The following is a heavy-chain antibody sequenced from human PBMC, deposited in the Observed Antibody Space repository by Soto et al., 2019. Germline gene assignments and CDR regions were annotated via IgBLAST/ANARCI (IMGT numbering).Heavy chain of an antibody. CDR2: IDVGSGNR. CDR3: ARGPPVLLAY. V-gene: IGHV1-58*02. J-gene: IGHJ1*01. Sequence: SVKVSCKASGFTFSTSAMQWARQARGESLEWMGWIDVGSGNRKYAQQFHDRVTITRDTSASTAYMELSSLRSEDTTVYYCARGPPVLLAYCGQGSLVPVSS. CDR1: GFTFSTSA.